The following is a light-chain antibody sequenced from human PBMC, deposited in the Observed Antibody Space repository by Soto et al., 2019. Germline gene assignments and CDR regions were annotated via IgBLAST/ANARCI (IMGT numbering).Light chain of an antibody. J-gene: IGKJ1*01. Sequence: EIVLTQSPATLSLSPGERATLSCSASQSVSSYLAWYQQKPGQAPRLLIYDASNRATGIPARFSGSGSGTDFTLTISSLEPEDFAVYYRQQRSNWPQTFGQGTKVEIK. CDR1: QSVSSY. V-gene: IGKV3-11*01. CDR3: QQRSNWPQT. CDR2: DAS.